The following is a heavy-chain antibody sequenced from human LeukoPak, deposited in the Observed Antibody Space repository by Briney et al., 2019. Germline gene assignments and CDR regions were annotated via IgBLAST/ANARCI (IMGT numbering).Heavy chain of an antibody. V-gene: IGHV4-39*01. CDR2: IYYSGST. D-gene: IGHD2-15*01. J-gene: IGHJ4*02. CDR3: ATCPWGRGSCFFDY. CDR1: GGSISSISYY. Sequence: SETLSLTCTVSGGSISSISYYWGWIRQPPGKELEWIGSIYYSGSTYYNPSLNSRVTISVDTSKNQFSLKLSSVTAADTAVYYCATCPWGRGSCFFDYWGQGTLVPVSS.